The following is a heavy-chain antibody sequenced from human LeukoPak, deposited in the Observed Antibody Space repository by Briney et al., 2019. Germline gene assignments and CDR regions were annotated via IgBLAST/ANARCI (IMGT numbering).Heavy chain of an antibody. CDR1: GDSVSSNSAA. V-gene: IGHV6-1*01. J-gene: IGHJ6*02. CDR3: ARVSAAAGHIEYYYYGMDV. Sequence: SQTLSLTYAISGDSVSSNSAAWNWIRQSPSRGLEWLGRTYYRSKWYNDYAVSVKSRITINPDTSKNQFSLQLNSVTPEDTAVYYCARVSAAAGHIEYYYYGMDVWGQGTTVTVSS. CDR2: TYYRSKWYN. D-gene: IGHD6-13*01.